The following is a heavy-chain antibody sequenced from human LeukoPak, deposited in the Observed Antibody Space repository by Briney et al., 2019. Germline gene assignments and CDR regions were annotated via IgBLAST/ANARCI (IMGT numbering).Heavy chain of an antibody. Sequence: GGSLRLSCAASGITFRSYWMNWVRQAPGKGLEWVASINQDGSGKNYVDSVKGRFTVSGDNAKKYLQMNSLRAEDTAVYYCAMNWNVPPRDYWRQGTLVTVSS. CDR2: INQDGSGK. J-gene: IGHJ4*02. CDR1: GITFRSYW. V-gene: IGHV3-7*01. D-gene: IGHD1-1*01. CDR3: AMNWNVPPRDY.